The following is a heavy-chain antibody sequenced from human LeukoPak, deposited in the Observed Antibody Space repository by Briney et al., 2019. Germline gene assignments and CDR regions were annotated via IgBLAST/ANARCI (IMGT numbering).Heavy chain of an antibody. D-gene: IGHD2-2*01. CDR1: GGSISSYY. CDR2: IYTSGST. J-gene: IGHJ6*02. Sequence: SETLSLTCTVSGGSISSYYWSWIRQPAGKGLEWIGRIYTSGSTNYNPSLKSRVTMSVDTSKNQFSLKLSSVTAADTAVYYCARDGGYCSGTSCPRMDVWGQGTTVTVSS. CDR3: ARDGGYCSGTSCPRMDV. V-gene: IGHV4-4*07.